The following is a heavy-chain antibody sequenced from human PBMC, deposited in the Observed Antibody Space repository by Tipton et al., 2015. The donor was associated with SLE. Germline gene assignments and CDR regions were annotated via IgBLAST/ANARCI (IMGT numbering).Heavy chain of an antibody. J-gene: IGHJ4*02. Sequence: GSLRLSCAVYGGSFSGYYWTWIRQTPGKGLEWIGQIFASGSTGYNPSLQSRVTISLDTSKNQFSLRLSSVTAADTAVYYCARGFGGSYSDFWGQGTLVTVSS. CDR1: GGSFSGYY. V-gene: IGHV4-34*01. CDR2: IFASGST. CDR3: ARGFGGSYSDF. D-gene: IGHD1-26*01.